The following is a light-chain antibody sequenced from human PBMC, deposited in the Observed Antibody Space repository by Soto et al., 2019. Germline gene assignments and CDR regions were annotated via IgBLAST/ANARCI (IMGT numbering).Light chain of an antibody. J-gene: IGLJ3*02. V-gene: IGLV8-61*01. CDR2: NTN. CDR1: SGSVSTNYY. CDR3: VLRMDGGIPV. Sequence: QTVVTQEPSFSVSPGGTVTLPCGLSSGSVSTNYYPSWDHQTPGQAPRTLIFNTNSRSSGVPDRFSGSSLGNKAALTITGAQADDESDDYCVLRMDGGIPVVGGGTKLAGL.